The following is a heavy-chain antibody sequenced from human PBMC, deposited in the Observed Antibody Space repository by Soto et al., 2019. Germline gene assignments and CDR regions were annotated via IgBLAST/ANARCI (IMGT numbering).Heavy chain of an antibody. CDR2: ISSTTNYI. Sequence: GGSLRLSCAASGFTLSRYSMNWVRQAPGKGLEWVSSISSTTNYIYYADSMKGRFTVSRDNAKNSVYLDMNSLSAEDTAVYYCARESGDLTSNFDYWGQGTLVTVSS. CDR3: ARESGDLTSNFDY. V-gene: IGHV3-21*01. D-gene: IGHD3-10*01. CDR1: GFTLSRYS. J-gene: IGHJ4*02.